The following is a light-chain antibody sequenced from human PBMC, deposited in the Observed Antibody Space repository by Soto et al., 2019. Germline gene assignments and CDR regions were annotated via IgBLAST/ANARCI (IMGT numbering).Light chain of an antibody. Sequence: QSALTQPASVSGSPGQSITISCTGTSSDVGSSNFVSWYQQHPGKAPKLIFYEVTNRPSGVSNRFSGSKSGNTASLTISGLQAEDDADYYCSSFTSRFTFNYIFGTGTKVTVL. V-gene: IGLV2-14*01. CDR3: SSFTSRFTFNYI. CDR2: EVT. CDR1: SSDVGSSNF. J-gene: IGLJ1*01.